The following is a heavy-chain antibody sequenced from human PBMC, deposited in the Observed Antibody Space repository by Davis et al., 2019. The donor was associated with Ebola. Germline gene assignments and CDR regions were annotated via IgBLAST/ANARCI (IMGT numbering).Heavy chain of an antibody. D-gene: IGHD2-15*01. V-gene: IGHV3-7*01. CDR2: IKQDGSEK. J-gene: IGHJ4*02. CDR3: AIPDCSGANCYSVYIKN. CDR1: GFTFSSYW. Sequence: GGSLRLSCVASGFTFSSYWMHWVRQAPGKGLEWVANIKQDGSEKYYVDSVKGRFTISRDNSNNLLYLQMNSLRAEDTAVYYCAIPDCSGANCYSVYIKNWGQGTLVTVSS.